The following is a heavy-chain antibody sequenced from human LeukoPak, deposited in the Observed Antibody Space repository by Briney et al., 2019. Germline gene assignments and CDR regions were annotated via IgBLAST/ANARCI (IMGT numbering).Heavy chain of an antibody. D-gene: IGHD5-24*01. CDR1: GGSISSYY. V-gene: IGHV4-59*01. J-gene: IGHJ3*02. Sequence: SETLSLTCTVSGGSISSYYWSWIRQPPGKGLEWIGYIYYSGSTNYNPSLKSRVTISVDTSKNQFSLKLSSVTAADTAVYYCARWGREMATLERDAFDIWGQGTMVTVSS. CDR3: ARWGREMATLERDAFDI. CDR2: IYYSGST.